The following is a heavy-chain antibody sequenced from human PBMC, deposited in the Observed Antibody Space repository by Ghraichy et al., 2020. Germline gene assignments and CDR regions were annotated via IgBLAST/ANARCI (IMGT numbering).Heavy chain of an antibody. Sequence: LSLTCAVSGFTFRSYAMSWVRQAPGKGLEWSSSISGSGGTTNYLDSVKGRFTVSRDNSNNILSLQVHSLRFEDTAVYYCAKLRDWNYVYFENWGQGTLVAVSA. CDR2: ISGSGGTT. D-gene: IGHD1-7*01. CDR3: AKLRDWNYVYFEN. CDR1: GFTFRSYA. V-gene: IGHV3-23*01. J-gene: IGHJ4*02.